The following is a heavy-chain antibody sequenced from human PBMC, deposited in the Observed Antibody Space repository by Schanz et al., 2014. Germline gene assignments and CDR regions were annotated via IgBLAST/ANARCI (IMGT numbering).Heavy chain of an antibody. CDR2: ISNSGYTI. V-gene: IGHV3-11*04. Sequence: QVQLVESGGGLVKPGGSLRLSCAASGFTFSDYYMNWIRQAPGKGLEWVSYISNSGYTIYYADSVKGRFTISRDTSKNTLYLQMSSLRAEDTALYFCAKDRRDNYGSGTFYFEHWGQGTLVTVSS. J-gene: IGHJ4*02. CDR1: GFTFSDYY. CDR3: AKDRRDNYGSGTFYFEH. D-gene: IGHD3-10*01.